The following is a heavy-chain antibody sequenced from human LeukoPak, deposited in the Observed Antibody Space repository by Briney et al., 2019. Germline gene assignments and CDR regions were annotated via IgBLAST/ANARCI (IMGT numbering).Heavy chain of an antibody. CDR1: GYTFTSYA. CDR3: ARGYYGSGSYFFDY. V-gene: IGHV7-4-1*02. D-gene: IGHD3-10*01. CDR2: INTNTGNP. J-gene: IGHJ4*02. Sequence: ASMKVSCKTSGYTFTSYAMNWVRQAPGQGLEWMGWINTNTGNPTYAQGFTGRFVFSLDTSVSTTYLQISSLKAEDTAVYYCARGYYGSGSYFFDYWGQGTLVTVSS.